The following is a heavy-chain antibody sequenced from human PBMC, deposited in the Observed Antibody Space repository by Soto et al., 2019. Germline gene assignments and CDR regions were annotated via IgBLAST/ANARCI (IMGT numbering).Heavy chain of an antibody. Sequence: GGSLRLSCAASGFTFSDYYMSWIRQAPGKGLEWVSYISTGGSTIYYADSVKGRFTISRDDAKNSVYLQMNSLRAEDTAVYYCARGRDSSGWWGDYWGQGTLVTVSS. V-gene: IGHV3-11*01. D-gene: IGHD6-19*01. J-gene: IGHJ4*02. CDR3: ARGRDSSGWWGDY. CDR1: GFTFSDYY. CDR2: ISTGGSTI.